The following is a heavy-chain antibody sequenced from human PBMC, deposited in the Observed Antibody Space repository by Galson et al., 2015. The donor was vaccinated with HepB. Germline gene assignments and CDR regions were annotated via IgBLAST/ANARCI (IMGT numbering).Heavy chain of an antibody. CDR3: ARDSRMEYYFDY. Sequence: SLRLSCAASGFTFSSYGMHWVRQAPGKGLEWVAVIWYDGSNKYYADSVKGRFTISRDNSKNTLYLQMNSLRAEDTAVYYCARDSRMEYYFDYWGQGTLVTVSS. CDR1: GFTFSSYG. J-gene: IGHJ4*02. V-gene: IGHV3-33*08. D-gene: IGHD1-1*01. CDR2: IWYDGSNK.